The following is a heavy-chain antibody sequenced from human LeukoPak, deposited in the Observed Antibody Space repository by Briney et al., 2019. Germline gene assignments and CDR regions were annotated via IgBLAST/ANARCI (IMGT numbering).Heavy chain of an antibody. CDR1: GGSISSYY. CDR3: ARSGVINDY. V-gene: IGHV4-34*01. CDR2: INHSGST. J-gene: IGHJ4*02. Sequence: PSETLSLTCTVSGGSISSYYWSWIRQPPGKGLEWIGEINHSGSTNYNPSLKSRVTISVDTSKNQFSLKLSSVTAADTAVYYCARSGVINDYWGQGTLVTVSS. D-gene: IGHD4-23*01.